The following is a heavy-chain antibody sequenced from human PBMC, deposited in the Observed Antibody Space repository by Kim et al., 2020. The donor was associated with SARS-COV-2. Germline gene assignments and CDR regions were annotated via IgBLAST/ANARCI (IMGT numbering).Heavy chain of an antibody. V-gene: IGHV3-23*01. D-gene: IGHD3-3*01. J-gene: IGHJ4*02. CDR3: AKGVVNSGFDY. CDR2: T. Sequence: TYYEDSVKGRVTMASDKSRTTVYLHMNSLRVEDTAVYYCAKGVVNSGFDYWGQGTQVTVSS.